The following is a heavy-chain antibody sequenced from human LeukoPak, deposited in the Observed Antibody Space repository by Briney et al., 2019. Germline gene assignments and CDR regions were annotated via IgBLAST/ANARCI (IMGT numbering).Heavy chain of an antibody. CDR1: GFTFDDYA. CDR3: AKDIAAAGDDVFDI. D-gene: IGHD6-13*01. Sequence: GGSLRLSCAASGFTFDDYAMHWVRQAPGKGLEWVSGISWNSGSIGYADSVKGRFTISRDNAKNSLYLQMNSLRAEDTALYYCAKDIAAAGDDVFDIWGQGTMVTVSS. J-gene: IGHJ3*02. V-gene: IGHV3-9*01. CDR2: ISWNSGSI.